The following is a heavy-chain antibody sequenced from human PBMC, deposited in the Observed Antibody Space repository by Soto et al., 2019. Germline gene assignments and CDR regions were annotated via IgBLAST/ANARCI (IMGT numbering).Heavy chain of an antibody. CDR3: ARHVRVLRFLEWLFHVLPPFDY. CDR2: IYYSGST. D-gene: IGHD3-3*01. CDR1: GGSISSSSYY. Sequence: QLQLQESGPGLVKPSETLSLTCTVSGGSISSSSYYWGWIRQPPGKGLEWIGSIYYSGSTYYNPSLKSRVTISVDTSKNQFSLKLSSVTAADTAVYYCARHVRVLRFLEWLFHVLPPFDYWGQGTLVTVSS. J-gene: IGHJ4*02. V-gene: IGHV4-39*01.